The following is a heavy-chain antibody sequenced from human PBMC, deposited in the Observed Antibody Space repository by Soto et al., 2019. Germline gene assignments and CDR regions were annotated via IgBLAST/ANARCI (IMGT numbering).Heavy chain of an antibody. Sequence: DVQLLESGGGLVQPGGSLRLSCAASGFTFKTYAMTWVRQAPGKGLEWVSTISDKGDETYYADSVKGRFTVSRDNSNNVVYVQMNSLRAEDTAIYYCTKLSADTSSRQIDYWGQGTLVTVSS. CDR2: ISDKGDET. V-gene: IGHV3-23*01. CDR1: GFTFKTYA. J-gene: IGHJ4*02. CDR3: TKLSADTSSRQIDY.